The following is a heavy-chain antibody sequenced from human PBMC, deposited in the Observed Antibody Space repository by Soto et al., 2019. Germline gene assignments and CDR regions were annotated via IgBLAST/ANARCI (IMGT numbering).Heavy chain of an antibody. Sequence: QVQLVQSGAEVKKPGASVKVSCKASGYTFTSYAMHWVRQAPGQRLEWMGWINAGNGNTKYSQKFQGRVTITRDTSASTAYMELSSLRSEDTAVYYCARDVRRFGIIWFDPWGQGTLVTVSS. CDR3: ARDVRRFGIIWFDP. J-gene: IGHJ5*02. CDR2: INAGNGNT. CDR1: GYTFTSYA. V-gene: IGHV1-3*01. D-gene: IGHD3-10*01.